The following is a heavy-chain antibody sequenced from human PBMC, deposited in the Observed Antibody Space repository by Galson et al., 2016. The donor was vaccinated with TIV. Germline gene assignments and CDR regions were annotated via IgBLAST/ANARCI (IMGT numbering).Heavy chain of an antibody. J-gene: IGHJ3*01. V-gene: IGHV3-23*01. CDR1: GFTFSTYA. D-gene: IGHD4-23*01. Sequence: SLRLSCAASGFTFSTYAMNWVRQAPGKGLEWVSGIVGTGGTTYYADSVKGRFTISRDNSKNTLYLQMNSLRAEDTAVCYCAKRKNYGGDAFDLWGQGTLVTVSS. CDR3: AKRKNYGGDAFDL. CDR2: IVGTGGTT.